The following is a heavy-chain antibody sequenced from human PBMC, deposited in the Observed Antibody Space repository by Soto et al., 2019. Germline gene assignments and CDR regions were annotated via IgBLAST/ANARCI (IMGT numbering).Heavy chain of an antibody. V-gene: IGHV4-39*01. J-gene: IGHJ6*02. D-gene: IGHD3-3*01. CDR1: GGSISSSSYY. Sequence: SETLSLTCTVSGGSISSSSYYWGWIRQPPGKGLEWIGSIYYSGSTYYNPSLKSRVTISVDTSKNQFSLKLSSVTAADTAVYYCASVRFLEWYQIGYGMDVWGQGTTVTVSS. CDR2: IYYSGST. CDR3: ASVRFLEWYQIGYGMDV.